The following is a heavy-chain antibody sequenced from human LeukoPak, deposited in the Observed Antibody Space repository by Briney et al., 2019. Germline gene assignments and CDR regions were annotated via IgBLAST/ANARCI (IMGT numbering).Heavy chain of an antibody. V-gene: IGHV4-39*07. CDR3: ARVVDSQDLAYCGGDCFPSGY. CDR2: IYYSGST. CDR1: GGSISSSSYY. D-gene: IGHD2-21*02. J-gene: IGHJ4*02. Sequence: TPSETLSLTCTVSGGSISSSSYYWGWIRQPPGKGLEWIGSIYYSGSTYYNPSFKSRVTISVDTSKNQFSLKLSSVTAADTAVYYCARVVDSQDLAYCGGDCFPSGYWGQGTLVTVSS.